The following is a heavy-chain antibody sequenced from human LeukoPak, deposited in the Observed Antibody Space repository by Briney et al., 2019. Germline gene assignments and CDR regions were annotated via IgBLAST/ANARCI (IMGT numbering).Heavy chain of an antibody. V-gene: IGHV4-39*01. J-gene: IGHJ3*02. Sequence: PSETLSLTCTVSGGSISSSSDYWGWIRQPPGKGLEWIGSIYYSGSTYYNPSLKSRVTISVDTSKNQFSLKLSSVTAADTAVYYCARSGRRDAFDIWGQGTMVTVSS. CDR2: IYYSGST. CDR3: ARSGRRDAFDI. D-gene: IGHD5-12*01. CDR1: GGSISSSSDY.